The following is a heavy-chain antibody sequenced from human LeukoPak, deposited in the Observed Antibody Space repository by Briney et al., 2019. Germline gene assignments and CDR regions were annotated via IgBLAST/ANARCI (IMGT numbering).Heavy chain of an antibody. V-gene: IGHV4-59*01. CDR2: IYYGGST. CDR3: ARGGYYGSGNDFRFDP. Sequence: SETLSLTCTISGGSISSYYWSWIREPPGKELEWMGYIYYGGSTNYNPSLKSRVTISVETSKNQFSLKLKSVTAADTAVYYCARGGYYGSGNDFRFDPWGQGTLVTVSS. CDR1: GGSISSYY. J-gene: IGHJ5*02. D-gene: IGHD3-10*01.